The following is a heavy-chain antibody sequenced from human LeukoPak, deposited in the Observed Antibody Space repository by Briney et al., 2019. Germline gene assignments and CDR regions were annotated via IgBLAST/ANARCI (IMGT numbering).Heavy chain of an antibody. Sequence: SETLSLTCAVYGGSFSGYYWSWIRQPPGKELEWIGEIDHSGSTNYNPSLKSRVTISVDTSKNQFSLRLTSVTAADTAVYYCARGHYYGSGAIDYWGQGTLVTVSS. CDR3: ARGHYYGSGAIDY. V-gene: IGHV4-34*01. D-gene: IGHD3-10*01. CDR1: GGSFSGYY. CDR2: IDHSGST. J-gene: IGHJ4*02.